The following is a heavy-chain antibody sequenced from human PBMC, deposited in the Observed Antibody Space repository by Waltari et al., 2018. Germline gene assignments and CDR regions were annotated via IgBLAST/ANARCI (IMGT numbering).Heavy chain of an antibody. CDR1: GDSMNNYY. V-gene: IGHV4-59*01. J-gene: IGHJ5*02. D-gene: IGHD4-17*01. CDR2: IYYRGST. CDR3: AGSGGNGDYDR. Sequence: QVQLQESGPGLVKPSETLSLTCTVSGDSMNNYYWTWIRQSPGKGLEWIGYIYYRGSTNYNPSLESRVTISIKPSKNQFALKLSSVTAADTAVYYCAGSGGNGDYDRWGQGTQVTVSS.